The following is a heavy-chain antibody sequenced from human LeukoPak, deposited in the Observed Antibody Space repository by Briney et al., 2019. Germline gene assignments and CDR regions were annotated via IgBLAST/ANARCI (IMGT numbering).Heavy chain of an antibody. CDR1: GDSVSSNSAA. CDR2: TYYRSKWYN. J-gene: IGHJ5*02. D-gene: IGHD3-10*01. V-gene: IGHV6-1*01. CDR3: ARVGALYYYGSGSFDP. Sequence: SQTLSLTCAISGDSVSSNSAAWNWIRQSPSRGLEWLGRTYYRSKWYNDYAVSVKSRITINPDTSKNQFSLQLNSVTPEDTAVYYCARVGALYYYGSGSFDPWGQGTLVTVSS.